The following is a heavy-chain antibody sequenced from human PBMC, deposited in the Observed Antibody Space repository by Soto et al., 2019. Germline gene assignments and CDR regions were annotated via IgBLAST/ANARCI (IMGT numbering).Heavy chain of an antibody. CDR2: IYYSGST. CDR3: ARYYYDSSGYYSFYYYGMDV. D-gene: IGHD3-22*01. J-gene: IGHJ6*02. Sequence: SETLSLTCTVSGGSASSGSYYWSWIRQPPGKGLEWIGYIYYSGSTNYNPSLKSRVAISVDTSKNQFSLKLSSVTAADTAVYYCARYYYDSSGYYSFYYYGMDVWGQGTTVTVSS. CDR1: GGSASSGSYY. V-gene: IGHV4-61*01.